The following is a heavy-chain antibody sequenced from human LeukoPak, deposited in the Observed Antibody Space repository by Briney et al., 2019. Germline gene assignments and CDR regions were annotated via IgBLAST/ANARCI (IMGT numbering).Heavy chain of an antibody. D-gene: IGHD2-2*01. Sequence: SETLSLTCDVYGGSFSGYYWSWIRQPPGKGLEWIGEINHSGSTNYNPSLKSRVTISVDTSRNQFSLKLSSVTAADTAVYYCARGRRKNQLRRNYGMDVWGQGTTVTVSS. CDR2: INHSGST. J-gene: IGHJ6*02. V-gene: IGHV4-34*01. CDR3: ARGRRKNQLRRNYGMDV. CDR1: GGSFSGYY.